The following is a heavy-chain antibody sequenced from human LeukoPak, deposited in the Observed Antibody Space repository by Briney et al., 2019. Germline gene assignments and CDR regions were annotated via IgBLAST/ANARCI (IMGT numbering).Heavy chain of an antibody. Sequence: ASETLSLTCTVSGGSIRSGDYCWTCLRQPPGKGLEWIGYIDYSGSTYYNPSLKSRLTISLDTSKNQFSLKLTSVTAADTAVYSCARSYPPGSGSYVDYWGQGTLVTVSS. D-gene: IGHD3-10*01. CDR3: ARSYPPGSGSYVDY. CDR1: GGSIRSGDYC. V-gene: IGHV4-30-4*01. J-gene: IGHJ4*02. CDR2: IDYSGST.